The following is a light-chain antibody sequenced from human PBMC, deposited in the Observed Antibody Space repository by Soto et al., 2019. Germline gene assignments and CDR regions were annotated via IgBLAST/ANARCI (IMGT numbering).Light chain of an antibody. V-gene: IGLV2-8*01. CDR3: SAYAGGNNCVI. CDR2: EVS. CDR1: SSDLGGYNY. Sequence: QSVLTQPPSASGSPGQSVTISCTGSSSDLGGYNYVSWYQQHPGKATKLMIYEVSKRPSGVPDRFSGSKSGNTASLTVSGLQSGDEADYSCSAYAGGNNCVIFCGGTQRTVL. J-gene: IGLJ2*01.